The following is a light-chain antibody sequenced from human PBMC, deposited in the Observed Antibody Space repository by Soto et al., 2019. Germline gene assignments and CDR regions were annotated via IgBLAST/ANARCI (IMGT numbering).Light chain of an antibody. V-gene: IGKV3-11*01. Sequence: VLTQSPGTLSLSPREGATLSCRASQSLSSQLAWYQQKPGQAPRLLIYDASKRAAGVPGRFSGSGSGTDFTLTITSLETDDSAMYYCQQRSSWPTFGQGTRVEIK. CDR2: DAS. CDR3: QQRSSWPT. J-gene: IGKJ1*01. CDR1: QSLSSQ.